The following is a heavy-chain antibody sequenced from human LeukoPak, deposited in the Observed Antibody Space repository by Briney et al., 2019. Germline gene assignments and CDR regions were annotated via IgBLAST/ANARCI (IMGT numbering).Heavy chain of an antibody. V-gene: IGHV4-34*01. CDR3: ARGGAYCSGGSCYSGRWFDP. J-gene: IGHJ5*02. Sequence: SETLSLTCTVSGGSITDYYWSWIRQPPGKGLEWIGEINHSGSTNYNPSLKSRVTISVDTSKNQFSLKLSSVTAADTAVYYCARGGAYCSGGSCYSGRWFDPWGQGTLVTVSP. D-gene: IGHD2-15*01. CDR2: INHSGST. CDR1: GGSITDYY.